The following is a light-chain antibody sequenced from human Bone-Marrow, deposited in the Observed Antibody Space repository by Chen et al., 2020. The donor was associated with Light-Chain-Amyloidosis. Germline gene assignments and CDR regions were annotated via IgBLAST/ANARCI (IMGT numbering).Light chain of an antibody. CDR2: GDF. V-gene: IGLV2-23*01. CDR1: NSDVGNYNL. Sequence: QSALTQPASVSGSPWQSITISCTASNSDVGNYNLVSWYQHHPGKAPKLIMYGDFKRPSGVSNRFSGSKSGNTASLTISGLQNEDEAHYHCCAYTGSSTWVFGGGTKLTVL. J-gene: IGLJ3*02. CDR3: CAYTGSSTWV.